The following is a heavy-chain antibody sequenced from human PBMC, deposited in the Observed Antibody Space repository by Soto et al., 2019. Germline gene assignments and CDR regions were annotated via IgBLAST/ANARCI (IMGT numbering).Heavy chain of an antibody. D-gene: IGHD2-21*02. CDR1: GFTFSSYA. Sequence: EVQLVESGGGLVQPGGSLRLSCAASGFTFSSYAMHWVRQAPGKGLEYVSSISSNGGSTYYANSVKGRFTISRDNSTNTLYRQMGSLRTEDMAVYQCSSVGGGPDCCNYWSVDLWGRGTLVTVSS. CDR3: SSVGGGPDCCNYWSVDL. V-gene: IGHV3-64*01. CDR2: ISSNGGST. J-gene: IGHJ2*01.